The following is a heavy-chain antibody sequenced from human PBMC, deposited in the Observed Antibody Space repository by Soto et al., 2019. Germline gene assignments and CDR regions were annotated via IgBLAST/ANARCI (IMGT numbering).Heavy chain of an antibody. J-gene: IGHJ5*02. Sequence: QVQLQESGPGLVKPSQTLSLTCTVSGGSISSGGYYWSWIRQHPGKGLEWIGYIYYSGSTYYNPSLNRRVTISVDTSKNQFSLKLSSVTAADTAVYYCARDRKGYCSSTSCYSANNWFDPWGQGTLVTVSS. D-gene: IGHD2-2*02. CDR3: ARDRKGYCSSTSCYSANNWFDP. V-gene: IGHV4-31*03. CDR2: IYYSGST. CDR1: GGSISSGGYY.